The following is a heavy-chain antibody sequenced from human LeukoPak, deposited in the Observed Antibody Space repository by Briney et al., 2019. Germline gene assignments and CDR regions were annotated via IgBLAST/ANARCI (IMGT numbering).Heavy chain of an antibody. J-gene: IGHJ4*02. Sequence: ASVKVSCKASGYTFTGYYMHWVRQAPGQGLEWMGWINPNSGGTNYAQKFQGWVTMTRDTSISTAYMELSRLRSDDTAVYYCARGGSNSLPEGYFDYWGQGTLVTVSS. D-gene: IGHD3-10*01. V-gene: IGHV1-2*04. CDR2: INPNSGGT. CDR1: GYTFTGYY. CDR3: ARGGSNSLPEGYFDY.